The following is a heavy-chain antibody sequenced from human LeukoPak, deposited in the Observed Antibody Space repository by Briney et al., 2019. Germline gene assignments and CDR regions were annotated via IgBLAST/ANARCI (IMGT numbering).Heavy chain of an antibody. V-gene: IGHV4-39*01. CDR3: ARPTVTALDAFDI. D-gene: IGHD4-17*01. Sequence: SETLSLTCIVSGGSISSGTYYWGWIRQPPGKGLEWIGSIYYSGSTSYSPSLKSRVTISVDTSKHKFSLKLSSVTAADTAVYYCARPTVTALDAFDIWGQGTMVTVSS. CDR1: GGSISSGTYY. CDR2: IYYSGST. J-gene: IGHJ3*02.